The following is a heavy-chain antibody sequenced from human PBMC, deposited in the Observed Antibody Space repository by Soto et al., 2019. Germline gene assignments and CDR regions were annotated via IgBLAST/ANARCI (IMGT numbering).Heavy chain of an antibody. CDR2: ISSTRSPI. J-gene: IGHJ4*02. D-gene: IGHD6-19*01. CDR1: GFTFSNYN. V-gene: IGHV3-48*01. Sequence: PGGSLRLSCAASGFTFSNYNMNWVRQAPGKGLEWVSYISSTRSPIYYADSVKGRFTISRDNAKNSLYLQMNSLRAEDTAVYYCARESEVWQWRPIWFDYWGQGTLVTVSS. CDR3: ARESEVWQWRPIWFDY.